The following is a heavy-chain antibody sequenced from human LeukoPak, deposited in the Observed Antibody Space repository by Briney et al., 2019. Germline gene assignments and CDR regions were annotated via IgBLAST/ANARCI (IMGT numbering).Heavy chain of an antibody. Sequence: PGRSLRLSCAASGFTFDDYAMHWVRQAPGKGLEWVSGISWNSGSIGYADSVKGRFTIPRDNAKNSLYLQMNSLRAEDTALYYCAKVGSPKHDFWSGYYLISWGQGTLVTVSS. CDR2: ISWNSGSI. V-gene: IGHV3-9*01. CDR3: AKVGSPKHDFWSGYYLIS. CDR1: GFTFDDYA. J-gene: IGHJ4*02. D-gene: IGHD3-3*01.